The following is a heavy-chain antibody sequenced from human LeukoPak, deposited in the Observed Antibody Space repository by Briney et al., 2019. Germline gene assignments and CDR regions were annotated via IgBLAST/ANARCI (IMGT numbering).Heavy chain of an antibody. CDR2: IYYSGST. V-gene: IGHV4-59*01. J-gene: IGHJ5*02. Sequence: SETLSLTCTVSGGSISSYYGSWIRQPPGKGLEWIGYIYYSGSTNYNPSLKSRVTISVNTSKNQFSLKLSSVTAAATAVYYCARRSANMVRGVIMGGWFDPWGQGTLVTVSS. CDR1: GGSISSYY. D-gene: IGHD3-10*01. CDR3: ARRSANMVRGVIMGGWFDP.